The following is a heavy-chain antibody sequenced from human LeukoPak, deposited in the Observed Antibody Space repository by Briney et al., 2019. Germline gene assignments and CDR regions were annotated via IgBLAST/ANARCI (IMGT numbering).Heavy chain of an antibody. CDR3: AGADLGRYYFDY. Sequence: ASVKVSCKASGGTFSSYAISWVRQAPGQGLEWMGGIIPIFGTANYAQKFQGRVTITADESTSTAYMELSSLRSEDTAVYYCAGADLGRYYFDYWGQGTLVTVSS. CDR1: GGTFSSYA. J-gene: IGHJ4*02. V-gene: IGHV1-69*13. CDR2: IIPIFGTA.